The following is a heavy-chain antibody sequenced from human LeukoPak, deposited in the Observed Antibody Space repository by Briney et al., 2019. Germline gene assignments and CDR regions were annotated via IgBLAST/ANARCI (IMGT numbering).Heavy chain of an antibody. Sequence: SGGSLRLSCAASGFTFSRHGMHWVRQAPGKGLEWVAVISYDGSNKYYVDSVKGRFTISRDNSKKTVYLQMNSLRAEDTAVYYCAKEWDYYYGSGSYYPDYWGQGTLVTVSS. CDR3: AKEWDYYYGSGSYYPDY. J-gene: IGHJ4*02. V-gene: IGHV3-30*18. CDR1: GFTFSRHG. CDR2: ISYDGSNK. D-gene: IGHD3-10*01.